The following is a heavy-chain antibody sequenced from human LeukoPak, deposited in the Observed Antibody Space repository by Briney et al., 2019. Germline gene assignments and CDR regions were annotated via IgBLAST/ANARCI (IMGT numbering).Heavy chain of an antibody. Sequence: GGSLRLSCAASGFTFSSYGMHWVRQAPGKGLEWVAVIWYDGSNKYYADSVKGRFTISRDNSKNTLYLQMNSLRAEDTAVYYCARGLGSGTYTQYYMDVWGKGTTVTVSS. J-gene: IGHJ6*03. CDR3: ARGLGSGTYTQYYMDV. D-gene: IGHD3-10*01. CDR2: IWYDGSNK. CDR1: GFTFSSYG. V-gene: IGHV3-33*01.